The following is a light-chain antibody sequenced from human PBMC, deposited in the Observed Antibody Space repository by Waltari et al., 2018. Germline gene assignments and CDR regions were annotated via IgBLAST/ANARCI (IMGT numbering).Light chain of an antibody. V-gene: IGKV3-20*01. J-gene: IGKJ1*01. Sequence: EVVLTQSPGTLSLSPGEGATLSCRASQGISHDLAWYQQKPGQAPRLLIYDVSRRATGIPDRLSGSGYGTDFSLTISRLEPEDFAVYYCQKYERLPATFGQGTTVEIK. CDR3: QKYERLPAT. CDR1: QGISHD. CDR2: DVS.